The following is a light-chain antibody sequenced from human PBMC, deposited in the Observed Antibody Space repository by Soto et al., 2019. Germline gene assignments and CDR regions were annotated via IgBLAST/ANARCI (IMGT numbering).Light chain of an antibody. V-gene: IGLV1-51*02. Sequence: QSVLTQPPSVSAAPGQKVTISCSGSTSNIGNNYVSWYQQLPGTAPKLLIYQNNKRPSGIPDRFSGSKSATSGTLGITGLQTGDEADYYCGTWDSRLNGVVFGGGTKLTV. J-gene: IGLJ2*01. CDR3: GTWDSRLNGVV. CDR2: QNN. CDR1: TSNIGNNY.